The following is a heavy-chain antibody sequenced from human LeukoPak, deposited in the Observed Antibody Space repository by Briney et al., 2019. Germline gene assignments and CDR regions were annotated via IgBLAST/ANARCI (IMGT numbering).Heavy chain of an antibody. Sequence: GGSLRLSCTASGFTFSSYGMHWVRQAPGKGLEWVAFIRYDGSNKYYADSVKGRFTISRDNSKNTLYLQMNSLRAEDTAVYYCVAPHPVLRYFVLWGQGTLVTVSS. J-gene: IGHJ4*02. D-gene: IGHD3-9*01. V-gene: IGHV3-30*02. CDR2: IRYDGSNK. CDR3: VAPHPVLRYFVL. CDR1: GFTFSSYG.